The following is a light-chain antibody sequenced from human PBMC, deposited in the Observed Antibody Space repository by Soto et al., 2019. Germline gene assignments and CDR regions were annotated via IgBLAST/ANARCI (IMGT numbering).Light chain of an antibody. CDR2: YDR. J-gene: IGLJ2*01. V-gene: IGLV3-21*04. CDR3: QVWDSTSDHAGL. Sequence: SYELTQPPSVSVAPGKTARITCGGDNIGSKSVQWYQQKPGQASVLVIYYDRERPSGIPERFSGSNSGNTATLTISRVEAGDEADYHCQVWDSTSDHAGLFGGGTKLTVL. CDR1: NIGSKS.